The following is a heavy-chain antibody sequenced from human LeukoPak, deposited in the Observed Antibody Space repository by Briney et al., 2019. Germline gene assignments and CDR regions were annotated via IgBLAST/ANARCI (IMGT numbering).Heavy chain of an antibody. CDR3: ARDQDTAMVGSADTFDY. CDR2: ISYDGSNK. CDR1: GFIFSSFA. Sequence: GGSLRLSCAASGFIFSSFAMHWVRQAPGKGLEWVAVISYDGSNKNYADSVKGRFTISRDNSKNTLYLQMNSLRAEDTAVYYCARDQDTAMVGSADTFDYWGQGTLVTVSS. J-gene: IGHJ4*02. V-gene: IGHV3-30*04. D-gene: IGHD5-18*01.